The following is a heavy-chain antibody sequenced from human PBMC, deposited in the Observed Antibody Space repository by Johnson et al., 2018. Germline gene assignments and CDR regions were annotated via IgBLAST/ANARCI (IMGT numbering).Heavy chain of an antibody. CDR2: VYYSGST. CDR1: GGSISSGGYY. J-gene: IGHJ5*02. D-gene: IGHD3-22*01. CDR3: ARHGLGRSKAFETFDP. V-gene: IGHV4-39*01. Sequence: QVQLQESGPGLVKPSETXSLTCVVSGGSISSGGYYWGWIRQSPGNGMQWMGRVYYSGSTYSSPSIKSRVSISVDTSTNQFSLNRTSVTAADTAMYYWARHGLGRSKAFETFDPWGQVTLVNVSS.